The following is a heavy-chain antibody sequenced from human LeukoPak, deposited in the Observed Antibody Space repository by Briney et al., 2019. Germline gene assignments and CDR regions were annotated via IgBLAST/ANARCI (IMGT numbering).Heavy chain of an antibody. CDR1: GFTFSSYA. Sequence: GGSLRLSCAASGFTFSSYAMTWVRQVLGGGLEWVSAISGSGGNTYYADSVKGRFTISRDNSKNTLFLQMNSLRAEDTAVYYCAKIQGWFNAAFHIGGQGTMVTVSS. V-gene: IGHV3-23*01. D-gene: IGHD6-19*01. J-gene: IGHJ3*02. CDR2: ISGSGGNT. CDR3: AKIQGWFNAAFHI.